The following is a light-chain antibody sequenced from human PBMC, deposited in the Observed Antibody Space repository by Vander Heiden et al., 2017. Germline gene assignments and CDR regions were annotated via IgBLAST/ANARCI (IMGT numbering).Light chain of an antibody. CDR3: HQSDTTPVT. V-gene: IGKV1-39*01. J-gene: IGKJ5*01. CDR2: AAS. CDR1: QSISSY. Sequence: DIQMTQSPSSLSASVGDRVTITCRASQSISSYLNWYQQKPGKAPKLLIYAASSFQSGVPSRFRGSGSGTDFTLTISMLQPEDFATYYCHQSDTTPVTFGQGTRLEIK.